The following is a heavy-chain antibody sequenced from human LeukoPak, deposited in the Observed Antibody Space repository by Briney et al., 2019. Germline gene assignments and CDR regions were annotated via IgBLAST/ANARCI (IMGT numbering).Heavy chain of an antibody. CDR1: GFSFSSYD. V-gene: IGHV3-30*18. CDR3: AKYGDPWYYFDF. Sequence: GRSLRLSCAASGFSFSSYDMHWVRQAPGKGLEWVAIISYDGGIKKYADSVQGRFTVSRDNSKNTVFLQMDSLRSEDTAVYYCAKYGDPWYYFDFWGQGTLVAVSS. J-gene: IGHJ4*02. D-gene: IGHD2-21*02. CDR2: ISYDGGIK.